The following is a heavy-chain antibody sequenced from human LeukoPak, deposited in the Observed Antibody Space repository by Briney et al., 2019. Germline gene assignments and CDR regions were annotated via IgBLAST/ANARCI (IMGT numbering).Heavy chain of an antibody. CDR3: ARVVAAAAGNWFDP. CDR2: ISAYNGNT. CDR1: GYTFTSYG. Sequence: ASVKVSSKASGYTFTSYGISWVRQAPGQGLEWMGWISAYNGNTNYAQKLQGRVTMTTDTSTSTAYMELRSLRSDDTAVYYCARVVAAAAGNWFDPWGQGTLVTVSS. V-gene: IGHV1-18*01. D-gene: IGHD6-13*01. J-gene: IGHJ5*02.